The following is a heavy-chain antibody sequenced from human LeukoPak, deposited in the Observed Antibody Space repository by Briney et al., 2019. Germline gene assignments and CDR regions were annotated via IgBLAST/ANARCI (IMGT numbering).Heavy chain of an antibody. Sequence: ASVKVSCKTSGFTFTTYTMHWVRQAPGQRLEWMGWINAANGNTQYSQKFQGRVTITRDTSASTAYMELSSLRSEDTAVYYSARGAPIRVAVAATFDPWGQGTLVTVPS. V-gene: IGHV1-3*01. D-gene: IGHD6-19*01. CDR2: INAANGNT. J-gene: IGHJ5*02. CDR3: ARGAPIRVAVAATFDP. CDR1: GFTFTTYT.